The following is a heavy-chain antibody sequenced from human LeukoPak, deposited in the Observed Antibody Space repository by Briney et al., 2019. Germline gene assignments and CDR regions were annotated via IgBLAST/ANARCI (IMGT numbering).Heavy chain of an antibody. CDR3: ARVFNWNPDAFDI. CDR2: IYYSGST. D-gene: IGHD1-20*01. Sequence: SGTLSLTCTVSGGSISSSSYYWGWIRQPPGKGLEWIGSIYYSGSTYYNPSLKSRVTISVDTSKNQFSLKLSSVTAADTAVYYCARVFNWNPDAFDIWGQGTMVTVSS. V-gene: IGHV4-39*07. J-gene: IGHJ3*02. CDR1: GGSISSSSYY.